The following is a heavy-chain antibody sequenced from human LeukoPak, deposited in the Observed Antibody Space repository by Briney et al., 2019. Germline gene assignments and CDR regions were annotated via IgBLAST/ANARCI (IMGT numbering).Heavy chain of an antibody. D-gene: IGHD3-10*01. Sequence: GGSLRLSCAASGSTFSSYAMSWVRQAPGKGLEWASAISGSGGSTYYADSVKGRFTISRDNSKNTLYLQMNRLRAEDTAVYYCARDKSYYSSGHYYYCYYMDVWGKGTTVTVSS. CDR3: ARDKSYYSSGHYYYCYYMDV. CDR1: GSTFSSYA. J-gene: IGHJ6*03. V-gene: IGHV3-23*01. CDR2: ISGSGGST.